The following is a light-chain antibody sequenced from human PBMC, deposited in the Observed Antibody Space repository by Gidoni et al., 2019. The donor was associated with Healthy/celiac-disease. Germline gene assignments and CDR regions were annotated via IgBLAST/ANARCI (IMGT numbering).Light chain of an antibody. CDR1: QSISSW. CDR3: QQYNSYWT. J-gene: IGKJ1*01. Sequence: QSISSWLAWYQQKPGKAPKLLIYKASSLESGVPSRFSGSGSGTEFTLTISSLQPDDFATYYCQQYNSYWTFGQGTKVEIK. CDR2: KAS. V-gene: IGKV1-5*03.